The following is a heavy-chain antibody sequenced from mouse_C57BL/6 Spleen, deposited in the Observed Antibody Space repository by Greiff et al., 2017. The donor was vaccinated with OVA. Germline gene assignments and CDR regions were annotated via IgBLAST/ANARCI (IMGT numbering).Heavy chain of an antibody. CDR3: TTNSITTVPFAY. D-gene: IGHD1-1*01. Sequence: EVQLQQSGAELVRPGASVKLSCTASGFNIKDYYMHWVKQRPEQGLEWIGRIDPEDGDTEYAPKFQGKATMTADTSSNTAYLQLSSLTSEDTAVYYCTTNSITTVPFAYWGQGTLVTVSA. CDR1: GFNIKDYY. V-gene: IGHV14-1*01. J-gene: IGHJ3*01. CDR2: IDPEDGDT.